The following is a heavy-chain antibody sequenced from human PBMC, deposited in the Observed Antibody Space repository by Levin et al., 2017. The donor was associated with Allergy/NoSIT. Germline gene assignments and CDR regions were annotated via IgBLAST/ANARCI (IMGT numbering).Heavy chain of an antibody. CDR1: GFAFSDYA. Sequence: ETLSLTCAASGFAFSDYAMTWVRQAPGRGLEWVSSLSASGGSTFYADSVEGRFTISRDNSRNILHLQMNSLRVEDSALYYCAKGGIGEPGALDNWGQGTLVTVSS. CDR2: LSASGGST. CDR3: AKGGIGEPGALDN. J-gene: IGHJ4*02. D-gene: IGHD3-3*01. V-gene: IGHV3-23*01.